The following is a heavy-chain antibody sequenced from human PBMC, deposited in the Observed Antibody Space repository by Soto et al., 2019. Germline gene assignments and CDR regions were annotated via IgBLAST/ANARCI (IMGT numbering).Heavy chain of an antibody. J-gene: IGHJ3*02. CDR3: ARRWKSSGWYSGAFDI. V-gene: IGHV3-7*03. CDR2: IKQDGSEK. CDR1: GFTFSSYW. D-gene: IGHD6-19*01. Sequence: GGSLRLSCAASGFTFSSYWMSWVRQAPGKGLEWVANIKQDGSEKSYVDSVKGRFTISRDNAKTSLYLQMNSLRAEDTAVYYCARRWKSSGWYSGAFDIWGQGTMVTVSS.